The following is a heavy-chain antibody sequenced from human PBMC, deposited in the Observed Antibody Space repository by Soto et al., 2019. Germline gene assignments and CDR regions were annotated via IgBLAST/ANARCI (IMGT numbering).Heavy chain of an antibody. Sequence: GGSLRLSCAASIFAFTSYSMHWVRQAPGKGLEWVSSISSSSSYIYYADSVKGRFTISRDNAKNSLYLQMNSLRAEDTAVYYCARPGYCSGGSCYSDVWFDPWGQGTLVTVSS. CDR1: IFAFTSYS. J-gene: IGHJ5*02. CDR3: ARPGYCSGGSCYSDVWFDP. CDR2: ISSSSSYI. D-gene: IGHD2-15*01. V-gene: IGHV3-21*01.